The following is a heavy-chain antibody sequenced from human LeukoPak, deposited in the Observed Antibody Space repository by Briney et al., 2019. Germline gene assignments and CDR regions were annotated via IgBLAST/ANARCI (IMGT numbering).Heavy chain of an antibody. Sequence: GGSLRLSCAASGFTFSSYRMNWVRQAPGKGLEWVSSISSSSSYIYYADSVKGRFTISRDNAKNSLYLQVNSLRAEDTAVYYCARFLAVASFDYWGQGTLVTVSS. CDR2: ISSSSSYI. V-gene: IGHV3-21*01. D-gene: IGHD6-19*01. CDR1: GFTFSSYR. J-gene: IGHJ4*02. CDR3: ARFLAVASFDY.